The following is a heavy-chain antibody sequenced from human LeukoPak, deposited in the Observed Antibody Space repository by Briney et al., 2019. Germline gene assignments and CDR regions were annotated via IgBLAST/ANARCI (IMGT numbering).Heavy chain of an antibody. CDR1: GGSFSGYY. Sequence: PSETLSLTCAVYGGSFSGYYWSWIRQPPGKGLEWIGEINHSGSTNYNPSLKSRVTISVDTSKNQFSLKLSSVTAADTAVYYCASRTYLKSRTDYWGQGTLVTVSS. D-gene: IGHD3-10*01. CDR2: INHSGST. V-gene: IGHV4-34*01. J-gene: IGHJ4*02. CDR3: ASRTYLKSRTDY.